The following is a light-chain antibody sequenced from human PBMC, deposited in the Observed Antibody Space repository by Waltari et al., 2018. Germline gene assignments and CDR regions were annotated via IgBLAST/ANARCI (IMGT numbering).Light chain of an antibody. Sequence: DIQLTQSPSTLSAYVGDRVTITCRASQNINRWLAWYQQKPGKAPRLLIHKASNLENKVTSRFSGSGSGTEFTLTISGLQPGDFVTYYCQQYYNYPGTFGGGTKVEI. CDR3: QQYYNYPGT. J-gene: IGKJ4*01. CDR2: KAS. V-gene: IGKV1-5*03. CDR1: QNINRW.